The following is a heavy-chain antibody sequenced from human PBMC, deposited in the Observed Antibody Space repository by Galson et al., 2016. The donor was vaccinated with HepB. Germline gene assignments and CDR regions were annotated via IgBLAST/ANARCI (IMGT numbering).Heavy chain of an antibody. D-gene: IGHD3-9*01. J-gene: IGHJ3*02. CDR2: INKDRSEK. CDR3: AREVLRGYFDWFRKGAFEI. V-gene: IGHV3-7*03. Sequence: SLRLSCAASRFTFSNYWMSWVRQAPGKGLEWVANINKDRSEKYYADSVKGRCTISRDNAKKSLYLQMNSLRAEDTAVYYCAREVLRGYFDWFRKGAFEIWGQGTMVTVSS. CDR1: RFTFSNYW.